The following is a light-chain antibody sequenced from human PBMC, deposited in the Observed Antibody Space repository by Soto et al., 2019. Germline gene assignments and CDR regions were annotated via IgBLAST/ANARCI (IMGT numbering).Light chain of an antibody. J-gene: IGKJ4*01. V-gene: IGKV3-15*01. CDR2: ATS. CDR3: QQYNPWPRMLC. CDR1: QSLTSN. Sequence: IILTQSAVTLYVYPGETAILSCRASQSLTSNVAWYQQRPGQAPRLLIYATSTRATEIPARFSGTVSGTEFTLTIASLQSEDFAVYHCQQYNPWPRMLCFGGGTKVDIK.